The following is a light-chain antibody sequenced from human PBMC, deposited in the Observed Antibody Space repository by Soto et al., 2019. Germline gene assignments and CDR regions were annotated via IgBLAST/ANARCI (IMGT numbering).Light chain of an antibody. V-gene: IGLV2-8*01. CDR1: SSDVGTHGY. J-gene: IGLJ2*01. CDR2: DVT. Sequence: QSVLTQPPSASGSPGQSVTISCTGTSSDVGTHGYVSWYQQHAGKAPKLMIYDVTNRPSGVPDRFSGSKSAHTASLTVSGRQAEDEADYYCMCYAGGNNLVFGGGTQLTVL. CDR3: MCYAGGNNLV.